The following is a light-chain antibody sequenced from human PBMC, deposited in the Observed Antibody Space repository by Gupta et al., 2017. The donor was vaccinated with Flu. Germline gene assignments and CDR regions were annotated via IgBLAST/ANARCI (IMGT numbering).Light chain of an antibody. V-gene: IGKV3-20*01. CDR2: GAS. Sequence: DIVLTQSPGTLSLSPGERATLSCRASQSVTTYLAWYQQKGGQAPRLLIHGASSRATGIPDRFSGSGSGTNFTLTISRLEPEDFAVYYCQQDGRSPRTFGQETKLEI. CDR3: QQDGRSPRT. J-gene: IGKJ1*01. CDR1: QSVTTY.